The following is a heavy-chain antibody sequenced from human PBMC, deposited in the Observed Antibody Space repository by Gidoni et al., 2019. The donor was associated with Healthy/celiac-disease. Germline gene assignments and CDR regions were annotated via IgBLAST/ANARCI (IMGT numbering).Heavy chain of an antibody. CDR2: IIPIFGTA. V-gene: IGHV1-69*01. CDR3: ASRYYYDSSGYYYVSIGAFDI. J-gene: IGHJ3*02. D-gene: IGHD3-22*01. CDR1: GGTFSSYA. Sequence: QVQLVQSGAEVKKPGSSVKVSCKASGGTFSSYAISWVRQASGQGLEWMGGIIPIFGTANYAQKFQGRVTITADESTSTAYMELSSLRSEDTAVYYCASRYYYDSSGYYYVSIGAFDIWGQGTMVTVSS.